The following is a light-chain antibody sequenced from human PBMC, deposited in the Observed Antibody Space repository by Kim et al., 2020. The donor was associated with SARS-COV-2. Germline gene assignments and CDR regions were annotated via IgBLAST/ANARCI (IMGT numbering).Light chain of an antibody. CDR2: KDS. CDR1: VLAKKY. Sequence: VSPGQPARITCSGDVLAKKYARWVQQKPGRAPVLVIYKDSERPSGIPERFSGSSSGTTVTLTISGAQVEDEADYYCYSAADNNPVFGGGTQLTVL. CDR3: YSAADNNPV. V-gene: IGLV3-27*01. J-gene: IGLJ3*02.